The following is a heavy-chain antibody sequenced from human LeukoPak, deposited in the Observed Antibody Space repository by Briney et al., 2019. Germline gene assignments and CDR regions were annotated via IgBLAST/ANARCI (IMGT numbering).Heavy chain of an antibody. J-gene: IGHJ4*02. D-gene: IGHD1-26*01. V-gene: IGHV4-34*01. CDR1: GGSFSGYY. CDR3: ARGRWGRGSPGRNYFDY. CDR2: INHSGST. Sequence: SETLSLTCAVYGGSFSGYYWSWIRQPPGKGLEWIGEINHSGSTNYNPSLKSRVTMSVDTPKNQFSLKLSSVTAADTAVYYCARGRWGRGSPGRNYFDYWGQGTLVTVSS.